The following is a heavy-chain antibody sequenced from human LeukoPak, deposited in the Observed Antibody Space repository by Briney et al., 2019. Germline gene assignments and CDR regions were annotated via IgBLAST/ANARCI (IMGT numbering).Heavy chain of an antibody. D-gene: IGHD4-17*01. V-gene: IGHV4-34*01. J-gene: IGHJ4*02. CDR3: ARWETVTSSDY. CDR1: GGSFSGYY. CDR2: INHSGNT. Sequence: PSGTLSLTCAVYGGSFSGYYWHWFRQPPGKGLEWIGEINHSGNTKYNPSLKSRVTISLDTSNNQFSLKLSSVTAADTAVYYCARWETVTSSDYWGQGTLVTVSS.